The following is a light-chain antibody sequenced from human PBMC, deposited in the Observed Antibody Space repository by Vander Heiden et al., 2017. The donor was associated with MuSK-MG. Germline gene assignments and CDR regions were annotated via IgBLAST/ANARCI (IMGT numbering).Light chain of an antibody. CDR1: QSLSSN. CDR2: GAS. J-gene: IGKJ3*01. Sequence: EVLMTQSPATPSVSPGERATLSCRASQSLSSNLAWYQQKSGQAPRLLIYGASSGSGTEFTLIISSLQSEDFAVYFCQQADNWPLTFGHGTKVDIK. CDR3: QQADNWPLT. V-gene: IGKV3-15*01.